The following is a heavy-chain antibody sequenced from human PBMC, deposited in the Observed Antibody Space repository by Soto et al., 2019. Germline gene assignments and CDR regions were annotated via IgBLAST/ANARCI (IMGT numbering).Heavy chain of an antibody. V-gene: IGHV4-59*01. D-gene: IGHD4-17*01. CDR1: GGSIGSYH. J-gene: IGHJ5*02. CDR2: VYYTGTT. CDR3: ARDTVLTGMFDL. Sequence: SETLSLTCTVSGGSIGSYHWSWVRQPPGKGLEWIASVYYTGTTNYNPSLGSRVTISIDAPENQISLKLTSVTAADTAFYYCARDTVLTGMFDLWGQGTLVTVS.